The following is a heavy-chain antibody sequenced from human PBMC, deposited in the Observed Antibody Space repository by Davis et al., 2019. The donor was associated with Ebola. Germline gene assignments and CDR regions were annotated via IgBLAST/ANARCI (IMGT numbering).Heavy chain of an antibody. CDR2: ISSDSDYI. CDR3: ARVDPYYYDSSGYYVVHGMDV. J-gene: IGHJ6*04. V-gene: IGHV3-21*01. D-gene: IGHD3-22*01. Sequence: GESLKISCAASGFTFSTYSMSWVRQAPGKGLEWVSSISSDSDYIYYADSAKGRFTISRDNAKNSLYLQMNSLRDEDTAVYYCARVDPYYYDSSGYYVVHGMDVWGKGTTVTVSS. CDR1: GFTFSTYS.